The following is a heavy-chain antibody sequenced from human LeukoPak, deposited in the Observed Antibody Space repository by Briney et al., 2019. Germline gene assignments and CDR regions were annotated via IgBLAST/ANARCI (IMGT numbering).Heavy chain of an antibody. Sequence: PSETLSLTCAVCGGSFSGYYWSWIRQPPGKGLEWIGEINHSGSTNYNPSLKSRVTISVDTSKKQFSLKLSSVTAADTAVYYCVTYYFDSSGPKKNYWGQGTLVTVSS. CDR3: VTYYFDSSGPKKNY. CDR2: INHSGST. V-gene: IGHV4-34*01. CDR1: GGSFSGYY. D-gene: IGHD3-22*01. J-gene: IGHJ4*02.